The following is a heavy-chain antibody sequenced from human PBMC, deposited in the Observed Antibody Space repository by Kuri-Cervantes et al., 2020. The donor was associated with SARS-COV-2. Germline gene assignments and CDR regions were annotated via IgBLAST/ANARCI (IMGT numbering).Heavy chain of an antibody. Sequence: GSLRLSCTVSGGSISSSSYYWGWIRQPPGKGLEWIGEINHSGSTNYNPSLKSRVTISVDTSKNQFSLKLSSVTAADTAVYYCARGAIAAPTAGGMDVWGQGTTVTVSS. CDR3: ARGAIAAPTAGGMDV. CDR1: GGSISSSSYY. D-gene: IGHD6-6*01. CDR2: INHSGST. J-gene: IGHJ6*02. V-gene: IGHV4-39*07.